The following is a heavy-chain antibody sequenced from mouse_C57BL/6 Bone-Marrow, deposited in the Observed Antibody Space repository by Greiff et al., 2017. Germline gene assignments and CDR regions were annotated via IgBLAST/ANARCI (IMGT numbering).Heavy chain of an antibody. CDR3: ASYGTYVWFAY. CDR2: IDPEDGDT. V-gene: IGHV14-1*01. D-gene: IGHD2-1*01. J-gene: IGHJ3*01. CDR1: GFNIKDYY. Sequence: EVQLQQSGAELVRPGASVKLSCTASGFNIKDYYMHWVKQRPEQGLEWIGRIDPEDGDTEYAPKFQGKATMTADTSSHTAYLQLSSLTTQDTDVYYCASYGTYVWFAYWGQVTLVTVSA.